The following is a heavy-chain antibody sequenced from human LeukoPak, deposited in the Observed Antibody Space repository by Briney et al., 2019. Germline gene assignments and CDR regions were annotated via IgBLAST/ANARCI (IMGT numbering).Heavy chain of an antibody. CDR2: ISGSGGDT. CDR3: AKRRDYGGNPGHFDY. CDR1: GSTFRNAW. V-gene: IGHV3-23*01. J-gene: IGHJ4*02. D-gene: IGHD4-23*01. Sequence: GGSLRLSCAASGSTFRNAWMSWVRQAPGKGLEWVSGISGSGGDTYYADSVKGRFTISRDNSKNMLYLQMNSLRAEDTAIYYCAKRRDYGGNPGHFDYWGQGTLVTVSS.